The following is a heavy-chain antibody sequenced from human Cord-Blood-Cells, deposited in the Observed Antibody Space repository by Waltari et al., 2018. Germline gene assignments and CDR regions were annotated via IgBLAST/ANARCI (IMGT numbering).Heavy chain of an antibody. J-gene: IGHJ4*02. V-gene: IGHV3-30*18. CDR2: ISDDGSNK. CDR3: AKDFDSSGWYY. Sequence: QVQLVESGGGVVQPGRSLRLSCAASGFTFSSYGMHWVRQAPGQGLEWVAVISDDGSNKDYADSVKGRFTISRDNSKNTLYLQMNSLRAEDTAVYYCAKDFDSSGWYYWGQGTLVTVSS. D-gene: IGHD6-19*01. CDR1: GFTFSSYG.